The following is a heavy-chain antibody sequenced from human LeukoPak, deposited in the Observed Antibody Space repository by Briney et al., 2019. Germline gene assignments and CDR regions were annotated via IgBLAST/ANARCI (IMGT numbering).Heavy chain of an antibody. V-gene: IGHV1-18*01. D-gene: IGHD5-24*01. J-gene: IGHJ4*02. CDR2: ISAYNGNT. Sequence: ASVKVSCKASGYTFTSYGISWVRQAPGQGLEWMGWISAYNGNTNYAQKLQGRVTMTTDTSTSTAYMELRSLRSDDTAVYYCAREDVWGDGYKTDYYFDYWGQGTLVTVSS. CDR1: GYTFTSYG. CDR3: AREDVWGDGYKTDYYFDY.